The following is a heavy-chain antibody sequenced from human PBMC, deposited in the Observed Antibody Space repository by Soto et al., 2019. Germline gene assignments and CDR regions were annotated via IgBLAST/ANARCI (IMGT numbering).Heavy chain of an antibody. CDR2: INHSGST. CDR1: GGSFSGYY. V-gene: IGHV4-34*01. D-gene: IGHD1-1*01. J-gene: IGHJ4*02. Sequence: SETLSLTCAVYGGSFSGYYWSWIRQPPGKGLEWIGEINHSGSTNYNPSLKSRVTISVDTSKNQFSLKLSSVTAADTAVYYCERGTLDPTPLDYWGQGTLVTV. CDR3: ERGTLDPTPLDY.